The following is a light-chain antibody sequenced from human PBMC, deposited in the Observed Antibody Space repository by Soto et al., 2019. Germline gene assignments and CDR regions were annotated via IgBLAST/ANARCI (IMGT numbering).Light chain of an antibody. V-gene: IGLV2-23*02. CDR3: CSYAGSSTYG. CDR2: EVS. Sequence: QSVLTQPASVSGSPGQSITISCTGTSSVVGSYNLVSWYQQHPGKAPKLMIYEVSKRPSGVSNRFSGSKSGNTASLTISGLQAEDEADYYCCSYAGSSTYGFGTGTKVTVL. CDR1: SSVVGSYNL. J-gene: IGLJ1*01.